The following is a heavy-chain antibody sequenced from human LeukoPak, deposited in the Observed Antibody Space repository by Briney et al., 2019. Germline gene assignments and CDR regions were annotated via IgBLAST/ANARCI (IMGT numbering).Heavy chain of an antibody. CDR2: ISSSGSTI. Sequence: GGSLRLSCAASGFTFSDYYMSWIRQAPGKGLEWVSYISSSGSTIFYADSVKGRFTISRDNAKNSLYLQMNSLRAEDTAVYFCARDRFSGSYPLDYWGQGTLVTVSS. CDR1: GFTFSDYY. CDR3: ARDRFSGSYPLDY. V-gene: IGHV3-11*01. D-gene: IGHD1-26*01. J-gene: IGHJ4*02.